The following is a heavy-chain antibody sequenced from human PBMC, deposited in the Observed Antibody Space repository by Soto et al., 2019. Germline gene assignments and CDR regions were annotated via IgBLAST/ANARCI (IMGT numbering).Heavy chain of an antibody. D-gene: IGHD3-22*01. CDR2: IYPGDSDT. J-gene: IGHJ3*02. V-gene: IGHV5-51*01. Sequence: ESLKISCKGSGYSFTSYWIGWARQMPGKGLEWMGIIYPGDSDTRYSPSFQGQVTISADKSISTAYLQWSSLKASDTAMYYCARPEAPYYYDSSGYYSAFDIWGQGTMVTVSS. CDR1: GYSFTSYW. CDR3: ARPEAPYYYDSSGYYSAFDI.